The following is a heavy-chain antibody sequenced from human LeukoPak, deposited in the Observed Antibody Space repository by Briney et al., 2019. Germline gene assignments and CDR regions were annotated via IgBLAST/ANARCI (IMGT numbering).Heavy chain of an antibody. V-gene: IGHV4-59*01. J-gene: IGHJ1*01. CDR2: IYYSGST. Sequence: SETLSLTCTVSGGSMSGYFRGWIRQPPGKGLEWMGYIYYSGSTNYNPSLKSRVTISVDTSKNQFSLKLSSVTAADTAVYYCARSITSSWYGDFQHWGQGTLVTVSS. CDR1: GGSMSGYF. D-gene: IGHD6-13*01. CDR3: ARSITSSWYGDFQH.